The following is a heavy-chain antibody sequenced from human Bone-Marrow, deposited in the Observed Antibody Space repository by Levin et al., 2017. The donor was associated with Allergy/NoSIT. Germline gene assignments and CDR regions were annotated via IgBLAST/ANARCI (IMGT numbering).Heavy chain of an antibody. J-gene: IGHJ4*02. CDR3: AKVSRGGWYLEY. CDR1: EFTFSSSA. V-gene: IGHV3-23*01. D-gene: IGHD6-19*01. CDR2: FPSSGDNT. Sequence: GGSLRLSCAASEFTFSSSAMAWVRQAPGKGLEWVSSFPSSGDNTNYADSVRGRFTITKDNSKSTLSLQMNDLRAEDTPIYYSAKVSRGGWYLEYWGQGTLVSVSS.